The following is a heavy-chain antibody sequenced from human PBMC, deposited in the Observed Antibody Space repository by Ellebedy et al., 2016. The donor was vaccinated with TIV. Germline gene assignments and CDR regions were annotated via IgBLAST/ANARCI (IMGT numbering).Heavy chain of an antibody. D-gene: IGHD4/OR15-4a*01. CDR3: ATPYGGESP. CDR2: IYYSGST. Sequence: GSLRLSXTVSGGSISSSSYYWGWIRQPPGKGLEWIGSIYYSGSTYYNPSLKSRVTISVDTSKNQFSLKLSSVTAADTAVYYCATPYGGESPWGQGTLVTVSS. CDR1: GGSISSSSYY. V-gene: IGHV4-39*01. J-gene: IGHJ5*02.